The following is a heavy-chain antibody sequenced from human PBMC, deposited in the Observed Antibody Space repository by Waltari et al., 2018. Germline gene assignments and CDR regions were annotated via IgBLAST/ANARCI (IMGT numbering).Heavy chain of an antibody. J-gene: IGHJ4*02. Sequence: PSETLSLTRTVSGGSISSSSYYWGWIRQPPGKGLEWIGSIYYSGSTYYNPSLKSRVTISVDTSKNQFSLKLSSVTAADTAVYYCARGYSGYDTRFSFDYWGQGTLVTVSS. D-gene: IGHD5-12*01. CDR1: GGSISSSSYY. V-gene: IGHV4-39*01. CDR2: IYYSGST. CDR3: ARGYSGYDTRFSFDY.